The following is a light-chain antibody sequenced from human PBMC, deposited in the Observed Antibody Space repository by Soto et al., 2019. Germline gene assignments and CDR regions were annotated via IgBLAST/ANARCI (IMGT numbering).Light chain of an antibody. Sequence: QSALTQPASVSGSPGQAITISCTGTSSDVGGYNYVSWYQQHPGKAPKLMIYDVSNRPSGVSNRFSGSKSGNTASLTISGLQAEDEADYYCSSYTSRNTPLVFGTGTKVTVL. V-gene: IGLV2-14*01. CDR3: SSYTSRNTPLV. CDR2: DVS. CDR1: SSDVGGYNY. J-gene: IGLJ1*01.